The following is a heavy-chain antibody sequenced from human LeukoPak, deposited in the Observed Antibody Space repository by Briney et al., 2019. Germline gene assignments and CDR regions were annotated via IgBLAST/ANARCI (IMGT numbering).Heavy chain of an antibody. CDR2: ISASGDTT. CDR1: GLTFSSYA. CDR3: AKRYCTSTSCSFFDS. J-gene: IGHJ4*02. D-gene: IGHD2-2*01. Sequence: PGGSLRLSCAASGLTFSSYAMGWVRQAPGKGLEWVSLISASGDTTYYADSVRGRFTISRDNSENTLYLQMNSLRAEDTAVYYCAKRYCTSTSCSFFDSWGQGTLVTVSS. V-gene: IGHV3-23*01.